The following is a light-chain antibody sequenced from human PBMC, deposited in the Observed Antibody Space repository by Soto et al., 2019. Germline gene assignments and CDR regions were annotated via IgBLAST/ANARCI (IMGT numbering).Light chain of an antibody. Sequence: EIQMTQSPSTLSASVGDGVTITCRASQSISTWLAWYQQKPGEAPKLLIYAASTLYGGVPSRFSGSGSGTDFALTITSLQAEDFATYYCQQLRLYPSTFGGGANVDI. CDR3: QQLRLYPST. CDR1: QSISTW. CDR2: AAS. J-gene: IGKJ4*01. V-gene: IGKV1-5*01.